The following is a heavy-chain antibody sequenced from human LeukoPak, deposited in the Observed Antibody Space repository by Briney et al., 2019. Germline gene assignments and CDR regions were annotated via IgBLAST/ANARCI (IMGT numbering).Heavy chain of an antibody. D-gene: IGHD6-13*01. CDR2: IKQDRSEK. CDR1: GFTFTNYW. J-gene: IGHJ4*02. Sequence: PGGSLRLSCAASGFTFTNYWMSWVRQAPGKGLELVANIKQDRSEKYYVDSVKGRFTISRDNAKNSLYLQMNSLRAEDTAVYYCARETPYSNTWTDFDFWGQGTLVTVSS. CDR3: ARETPYSNTWTDFDF. V-gene: IGHV3-7*01.